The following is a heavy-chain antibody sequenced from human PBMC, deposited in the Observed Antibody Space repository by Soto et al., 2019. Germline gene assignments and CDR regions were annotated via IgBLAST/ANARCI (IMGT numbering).Heavy chain of an antibody. D-gene: IGHD3-22*01. CDR2: ISRSGRGSA. CDR1: GFTFNSYV. CDR3: ARGRYLDSSDYWVANLPFDH. V-gene: IGHV3-23*01. Sequence: GCVRLACSASGFTFNSYVMTWVRQAPGAGLEWVSSISRSGRGSAYYADSVKGRFTISRDNSENTLFLQMNNLRDEDTALYYCARGRYLDSSDYWVANLPFDHWGLGTLVTVYS. J-gene: IGHJ4*02.